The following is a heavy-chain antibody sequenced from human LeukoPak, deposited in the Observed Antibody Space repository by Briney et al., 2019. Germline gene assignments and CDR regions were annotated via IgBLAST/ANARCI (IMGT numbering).Heavy chain of an antibody. D-gene: IGHD6-13*01. CDR3: AKVGSSWYFGAFDI. CDR2: IRGSGGST. CDR1: GFSFSSYA. Sequence: GGSLRLSCATSGFSFSSYAMSWVRQAPGKGLEWVSGIRGSGGSTYYADSVKGRFTISRDNSKNTLYLQMNSLRAEDTAVYYCAKVGSSWYFGAFDIWGQGTMVTVSS. J-gene: IGHJ3*02. V-gene: IGHV3-23*01.